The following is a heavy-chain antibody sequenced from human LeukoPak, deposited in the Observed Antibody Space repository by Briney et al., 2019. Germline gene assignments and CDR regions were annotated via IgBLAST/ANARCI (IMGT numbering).Heavy chain of an antibody. CDR1: GFTFSSYA. V-gene: IGHV3-23*01. Sequence: GGSLRLSCAASGFTFSSYAMSWVRQAPGKGLEWVSAISGSGGSTYYADSVKGRFTISRDNSKNTLYLQMNSLRAEDTAVYYCAKDDYDFWSDPFPPPLYWGQGTLVTVSS. J-gene: IGHJ4*02. CDR3: AKDDYDFWSDPFPPPLY. D-gene: IGHD3-3*01. CDR2: ISGSGGST.